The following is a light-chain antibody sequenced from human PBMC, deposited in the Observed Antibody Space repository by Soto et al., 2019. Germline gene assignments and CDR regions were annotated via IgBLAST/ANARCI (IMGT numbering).Light chain of an antibody. CDR3: CSYAGTVAYV. CDR1: GSDVGAYNL. J-gene: IGLJ1*01. V-gene: IGLV2-23*02. Sequence: QSVLTQPASVSGSPGQSITISCAGTGSDVGAYNLVSWYQQHPGTAPKLINCEVHTRPSGISNRFSGSKSGDTASLTISGLQAEDEADYFGCSYAGTVAYVFGTGTKVTVL. CDR2: EVH.